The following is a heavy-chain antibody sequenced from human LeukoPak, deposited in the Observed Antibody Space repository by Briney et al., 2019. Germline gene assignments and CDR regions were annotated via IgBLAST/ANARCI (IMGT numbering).Heavy chain of an antibody. CDR2: MNPNSGNT. CDR3: AKCGEPSYEILTGYSRFDY. Sequence: ASVKVSCKASGYTFTSYDINWVRQATGQGLEWMGWMNPNSGNTGYAQKFQGRVTITRNTSISTAYMELSSLRSEDTAVYYCAKCGEPSYEILTGYSRFDYWGQGTLVTVS. CDR1: GYTFTSYD. D-gene: IGHD3-9*01. J-gene: IGHJ4*02. V-gene: IGHV1-8*03.